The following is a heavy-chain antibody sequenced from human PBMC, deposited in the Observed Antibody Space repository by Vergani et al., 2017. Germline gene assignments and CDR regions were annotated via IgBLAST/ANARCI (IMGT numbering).Heavy chain of an antibody. CDR3: ARGAHYDILTGYSLNPNNWFDP. CDR2: IIPIFGTA. Sequence: QVQLVQSGAEVKKPGASVKVSCKASGYTFTSYAMHWVRQAPGQRLEWMGGIIPIFGTANYAQKFQGRVTITADESTSTAYMELSSLRSEDTAVYYCARGAHYDILTGYSLNPNNWFDPWGQGTLVTVSS. D-gene: IGHD3-9*01. J-gene: IGHJ5*02. CDR1: GYTFTSYA. V-gene: IGHV1-69*13.